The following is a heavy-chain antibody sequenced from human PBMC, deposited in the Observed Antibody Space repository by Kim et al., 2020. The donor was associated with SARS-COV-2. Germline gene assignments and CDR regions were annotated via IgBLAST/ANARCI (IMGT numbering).Heavy chain of an antibody. D-gene: IGHD5-12*01. V-gene: IGHV1-18*01. Sequence: YAQKLQGRVTMTTDTATSTAYMELRSLRSDDTAVYYCARDGYSGYDWAGYWGQGTLVTVSS. J-gene: IGHJ4*02. CDR3: ARDGYSGYDWAGY.